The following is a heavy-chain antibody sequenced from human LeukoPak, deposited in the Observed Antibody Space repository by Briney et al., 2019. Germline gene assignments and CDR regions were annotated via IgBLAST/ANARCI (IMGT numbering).Heavy chain of an antibody. Sequence: SETLSLTCTVSGGSISSYYWSWIRQPAGKGLEWIGRIYTSGGTNYNPSLKSRVTMSVDTSKNQFSLKLSSVTAADTAVYYCARDNPHNWGSRYYYYMDVWGKGTTVTVSS. D-gene: IGHD7-27*01. CDR1: GGSISSYY. CDR2: IYTSGGT. J-gene: IGHJ6*03. V-gene: IGHV4-4*07. CDR3: ARDNPHNWGSRYYYYMDV.